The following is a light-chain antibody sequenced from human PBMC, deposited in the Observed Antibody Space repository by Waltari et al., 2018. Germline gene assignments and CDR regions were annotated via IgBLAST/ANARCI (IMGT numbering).Light chain of an antibody. CDR1: SSDIGGNNY. CDR2: DVS. CDR3: TSYSITYV. Sequence: QSALTQPASLSGSPGQSITISCTGSSSDIGGNNYVSWYQHHPNTATKLIIYDVSERPSGVSDRFSGSKSGNTASLTISGLQAEDEADYFCTSYSITYVFGGGTKVTVL. J-gene: IGLJ1*01. V-gene: IGLV2-14*03.